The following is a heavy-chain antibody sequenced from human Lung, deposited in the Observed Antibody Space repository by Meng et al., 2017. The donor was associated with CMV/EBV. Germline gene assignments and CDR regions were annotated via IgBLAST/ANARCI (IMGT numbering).Heavy chain of an antibody. V-gene: IGHV3-23*01. J-gene: IGHJ4*02. CDR2: ISGSGGST. Sequence: GESLKISCAASGFTFSSYAMSWVRQAPGKGLEWVSAISGSGGSTYYADSVKGRFTISRDNSKNTLYLQMNSLRAEDTAVYYCAKDKIFGVTIDYWGQGTLVXVSS. CDR3: AKDKIFGVTIDY. CDR1: GFTFSSYA. D-gene: IGHD3-3*01.